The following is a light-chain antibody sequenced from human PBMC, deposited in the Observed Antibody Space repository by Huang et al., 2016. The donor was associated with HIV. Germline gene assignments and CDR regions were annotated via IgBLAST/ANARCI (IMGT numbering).Light chain of an antibody. Sequence: DIQMTQSPSSLSASVGDRVTITCRARQSISSYLNWYQQKPGKAPKLLIYAASSLQSGVPSRFSVNGSGTDFTLTISSLQPEYFATYYCQQSYSTPFTFGGGTKVGIK. CDR1: QSISSY. J-gene: IGKJ4*01. V-gene: IGKV1-39*01. CDR3: QQSYSTPFT. CDR2: AAS.